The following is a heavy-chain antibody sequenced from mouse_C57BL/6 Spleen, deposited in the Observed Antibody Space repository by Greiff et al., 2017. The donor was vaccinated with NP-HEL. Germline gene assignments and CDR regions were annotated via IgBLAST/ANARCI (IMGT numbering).Heavy chain of an antibody. V-gene: IGHV1-82*01. CDR2: IYPGDGDT. J-gene: IGHJ4*01. CDR1: GYAFSSSW. CDR3: ARSFITTSYYAMDY. Sequence: QVQLQKSGPELVKPGASVKISCKASGYAFSSSWMNWVKQRPGKGLEWIGRIYPGDGDTNYNGKFKGKATLTADKSSSTAYMQLSSLTSEDSAVYFCARSFITTSYYAMDYWGQGTSVTVSS. D-gene: IGHD1-1*01.